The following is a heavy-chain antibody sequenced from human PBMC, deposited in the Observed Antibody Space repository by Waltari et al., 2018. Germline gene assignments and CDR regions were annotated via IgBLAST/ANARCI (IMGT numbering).Heavy chain of an antibody. J-gene: IGHJ4*02. V-gene: IGHV1-69*01. CDR2: IIPIFGTA. CDR3: AASHLGYCSSTSCYHFDY. Sequence: QVQLVQSGAAVKKPGSSVKVSCKASGGTFSSYAISWVRPAPGQGLEWMGGIIPIFGTANYAQKFQGRVTITADESTSTAYMELSSLRSEDTAVYYCAASHLGYCSSTSCYHFDYWGQGTLVTVSS. CDR1: GGTFSSYA. D-gene: IGHD2-2*01.